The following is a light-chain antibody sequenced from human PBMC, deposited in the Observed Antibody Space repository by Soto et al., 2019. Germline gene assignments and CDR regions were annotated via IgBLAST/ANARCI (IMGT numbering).Light chain of an antibody. V-gene: IGLV3-27*01. Sequence: SYELTQPSSVSVSPGQTARITCSGDVLAKKYARWYQQKPGQAPVLLIYKDSERPSGIPERFSGSSSGTTVTLTISGAQAEDEADYYCYSSADNDAVFGGGTKLTVL. CDR3: YSSADNDAV. CDR1: VLAKKY. J-gene: IGLJ2*01. CDR2: KDS.